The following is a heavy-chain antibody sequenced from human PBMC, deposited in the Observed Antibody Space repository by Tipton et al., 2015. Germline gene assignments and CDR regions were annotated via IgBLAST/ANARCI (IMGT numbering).Heavy chain of an antibody. V-gene: IGHV3-74*01. Sequence: SLRLSCEASGFTFSSNWMHWVRQAPGKGLVWVSRITADGSDTGYADSVQGRFTVSRDNSKGTLYLQMNSLRDEDTAVYYCARGLGSPDHWGQGTLVTVSS. J-gene: IGHJ5*02. CDR2: ITADGSDT. CDR1: GFTFSSNW. D-gene: IGHD3-10*01. CDR3: ARGLGSPDH.